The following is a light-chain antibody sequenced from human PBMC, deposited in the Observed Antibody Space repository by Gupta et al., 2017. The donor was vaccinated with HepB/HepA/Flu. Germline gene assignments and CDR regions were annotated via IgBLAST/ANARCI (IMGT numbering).Light chain of an antibody. CDR1: ALPSQY. Sequence: SYELTQPRQVSVSPGQTARITCPGDALPSQYAYCYQQKPGQAPVLVLSKDSERPSGILARFSGSSSWATVTLTIIGVQAEDEAAYYCQSADSSGTYRVFGGGTKLTVL. CDR2: KDS. V-gene: IGLV3-25*03. CDR3: QSADSSGTYRV. J-gene: IGLJ3*02.